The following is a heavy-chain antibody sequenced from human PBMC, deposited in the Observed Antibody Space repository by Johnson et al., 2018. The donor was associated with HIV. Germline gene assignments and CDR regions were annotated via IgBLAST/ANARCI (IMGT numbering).Heavy chain of an antibody. Sequence: QVKLVESGGGVVQPGRSLRLSCAASGFTFSNYGMHWVRQAPGKGLEWVAVISYDGNNTYNADSVKGRFTISRDNPRNTLYLQMNSLRAEDTAVYYCARASTTVTTGDDAFDIWGQGTMVTVSS. J-gene: IGHJ3*02. V-gene: IGHV3-30*19. CDR3: ARASTTVTTGDDAFDI. CDR1: GFTFSNYG. D-gene: IGHD4-17*01. CDR2: ISYDGNNT.